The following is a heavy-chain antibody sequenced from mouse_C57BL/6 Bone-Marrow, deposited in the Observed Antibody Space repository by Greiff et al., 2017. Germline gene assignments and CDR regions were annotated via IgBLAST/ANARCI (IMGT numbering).Heavy chain of an antibody. D-gene: IGHD1-1*01. CDR2: LYPRSGNT. V-gene: IGHV1-81*01. CDR3: ARGGTLYYGSSEEDEFDY. CDR1: GYTFTSYG. Sequence: VQRVESGAELARPGASVKLSCKASGYTFTSYGLSWVKQRPGQGLEWIGELYPRSGNTYYNEKFKGKATLTADKSSSTAYMELRSLTSEDSAVYFCARGGTLYYGSSEEDEFDYWGQGTTVTVSA. J-gene: IGHJ2*01.